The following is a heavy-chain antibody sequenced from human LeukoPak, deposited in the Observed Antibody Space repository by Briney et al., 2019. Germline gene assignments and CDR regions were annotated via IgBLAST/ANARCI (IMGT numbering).Heavy chain of an antibody. Sequence: PSETLSLTCTVSGGSISSSSYYWGWIRQPPGKGLEWIGYIYYSGSTYYNPSLKSRVTISVDTSKNQFSLKLSSVTAADTAVYYCARGGGRAYSGSYYGEDYFDYWGQGTLVTVSS. CDR2: IYYSGST. D-gene: IGHD1-26*01. CDR1: GGSISSSSYY. CDR3: ARGGGRAYSGSYYGEDYFDY. V-gene: IGHV4-30-4*08. J-gene: IGHJ4*02.